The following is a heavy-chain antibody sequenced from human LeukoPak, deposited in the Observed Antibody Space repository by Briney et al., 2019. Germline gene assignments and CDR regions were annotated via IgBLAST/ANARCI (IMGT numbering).Heavy chain of an antibody. CDR2: INLSGGST. CDR1: GYTFTSYY. D-gene: IGHD1-26*01. Sequence: GASVKVSCKASGYTFTSYYMHWVRQAPGQGLEWMGIINLSGGSTSYAQKFQGRVTMTRDMSTSTVYMELSSLRSEDTAVYYCARGSGSANWFDPWGQGTLVTVSS. J-gene: IGHJ5*02. CDR3: ARGSGSANWFDP. V-gene: IGHV1-46*01.